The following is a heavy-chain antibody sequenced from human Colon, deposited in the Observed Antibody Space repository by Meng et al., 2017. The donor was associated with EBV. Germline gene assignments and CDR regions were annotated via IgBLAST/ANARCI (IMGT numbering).Heavy chain of an antibody. CDR2: IYYSGSR. CDR3: TTLYGDSIS. D-gene: IGHD4-17*01. J-gene: IGHJ4*02. Sequence: QVQLQESGPGLVKPSXXLSLTCTVSGDSISSTDYYWSWVRQPPGKGLEWIGYIYYSGSRYYNPSLKSRVTISVDTSKNQFSLKLSSVTAADTAVYYCTTLYGDSISWGQGTLVTVSS. V-gene: IGHV4-30-4*01. CDR1: GDSISSTDYY.